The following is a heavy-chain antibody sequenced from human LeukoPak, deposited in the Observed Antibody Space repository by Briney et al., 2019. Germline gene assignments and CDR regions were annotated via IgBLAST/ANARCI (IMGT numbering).Heavy chain of an antibody. CDR3: ATLYSYGYFDY. V-gene: IGHV1-2*06. D-gene: IGHD5-18*01. CDR1: GYTFTGYY. Sequence: VASVKVSCKASGYTFTGYYMHWVRQAPGQGLEWMGRINPNSGGTNYAQKFQGRVTMTRDTSISTAYMELSRLRSDDTAVYYCATLYSYGYFDYWGQETLVTVSS. CDR2: INPNSGGT. J-gene: IGHJ4*02.